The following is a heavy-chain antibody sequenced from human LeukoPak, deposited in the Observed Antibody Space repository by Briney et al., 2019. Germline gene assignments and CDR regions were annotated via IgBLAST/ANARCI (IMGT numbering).Heavy chain of an antibody. J-gene: IGHJ4*02. CDR3: ATDPWAN. CDR1: GHTLTELF. CDR2: FDPEDGET. V-gene: IGHV1-24*01. D-gene: IGHD3-16*01. Sequence: ASVKVSCKVSGHTLTELFMHWVRQAPGKGLEWMGGFDPEDGETTYAQKFQGRVTMTEDTSTDTAYMELSSLRSEDTAVYYCATDPWANWGQGTLVTVSS.